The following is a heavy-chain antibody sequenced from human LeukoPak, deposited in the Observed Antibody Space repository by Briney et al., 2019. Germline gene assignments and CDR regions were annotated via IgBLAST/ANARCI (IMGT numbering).Heavy chain of an antibody. CDR1: GYTFTSYW. Sequence: GASVKVSCKASGYTFTSYWIGWVRQMPGKGLEWMGIIYPGDSDTRYSPSFQGQVTISADKSISTAYLQWSSLKASDTAMYYCARRHHTMVLDYWGQGTLVTVSS. CDR2: IYPGDSDT. J-gene: IGHJ4*02. CDR3: ARRHHTMVLDY. D-gene: IGHD3-10*01. V-gene: IGHV5-51*01.